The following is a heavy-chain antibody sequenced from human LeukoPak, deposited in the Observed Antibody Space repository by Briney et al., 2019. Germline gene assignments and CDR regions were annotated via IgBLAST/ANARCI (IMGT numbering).Heavy chain of an antibody. CDR1: GYTLTNYY. D-gene: IGHD5-24*01. CDR3: VRVFSFGYNPFDY. CDR2: INPSGGST. Sequence: ASVKVSCKAFGYTLTNYYVHWVRQAPGQGPEWMGVINPSGGSTTYAQKFQGRVTITRDTSTRTVYMDLSSLRSEDTAIYYCVRVFSFGYNPFDYWGQGTLVTVSS. V-gene: IGHV1-46*01. J-gene: IGHJ4*02.